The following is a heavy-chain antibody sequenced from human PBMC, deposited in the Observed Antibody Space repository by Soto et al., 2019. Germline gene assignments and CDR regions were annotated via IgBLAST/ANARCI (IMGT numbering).Heavy chain of an antibody. Sequence: PSETLSLTCPVSGGSISSNIYYWGWIRQPPGKGLEWIGSIYSDGTTYFNPSLKSRVTMSADTSKNQFSLQLSSVTAADTAVYYCARPFYPGIAVTGTYDYWGQGTLVTVSS. CDR2: IYSDGTT. V-gene: IGHV4-39*01. D-gene: IGHD6-19*01. CDR1: GGSISSNIYY. CDR3: ARPFYPGIAVTGTYDY. J-gene: IGHJ4*02.